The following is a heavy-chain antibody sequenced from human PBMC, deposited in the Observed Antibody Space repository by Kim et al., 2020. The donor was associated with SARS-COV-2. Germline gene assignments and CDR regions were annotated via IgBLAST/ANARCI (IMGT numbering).Heavy chain of an antibody. V-gene: IGHV1-46*01. D-gene: IGHD7-27*01. CDR2: INPSGGST. J-gene: IGHJ4*02. CDR3: ARDGATGDVDSLQFDY. Sequence: ASVKVSCKASGYTFTSYYMHWVRQAPGQGLEWMGIINPSGGSTSYAQKFQGRVTMNRDTSTSTVYMELSSLRSEDTAVYYCARDGATGDVDSLQFDYWGQGTLVTVSS. CDR1: GYTFTSYY.